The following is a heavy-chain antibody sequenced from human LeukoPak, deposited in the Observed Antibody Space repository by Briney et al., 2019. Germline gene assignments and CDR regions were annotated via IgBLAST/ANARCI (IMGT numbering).Heavy chain of an antibody. CDR3: ARPDSGYDMGIYYFDY. V-gene: IGHV1-2*02. J-gene: IGHJ4*02. CDR2: INPNSGGT. D-gene: IGHD5-12*01. CDR1: GYTFTGYY. Sequence: ASVKVSCKASGYTFTGYYMHWVRQAPGQGLEWMGWINPNSGGTNYAQKFQGRVTMTRDTSISTAYMELSRLRSDDTAVYYCARPDSGYDMGIYYFDYWGQGTLVTVSS.